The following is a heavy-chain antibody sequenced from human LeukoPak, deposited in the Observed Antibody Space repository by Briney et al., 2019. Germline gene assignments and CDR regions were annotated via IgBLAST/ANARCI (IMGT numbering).Heavy chain of an antibody. V-gene: IGHV3-23*01. Sequence: PGGSLRLSCAASGFTFSRHAMSWVRQAPGKGLEWVSAISGSGGNTYYADSVKGRFTISRDNSKNTLYLQMKSLRVEDTAVYYCAKDITMVRGTSFDYWGQGTQVTVSS. D-gene: IGHD3-10*01. J-gene: IGHJ4*02. CDR2: ISGSGGNT. CDR1: GFTFSRHA. CDR3: AKDITMVRGTSFDY.